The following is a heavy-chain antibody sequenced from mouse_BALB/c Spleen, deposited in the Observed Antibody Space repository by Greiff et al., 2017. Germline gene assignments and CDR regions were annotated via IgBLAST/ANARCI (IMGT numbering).Heavy chain of an antibody. J-gene: IGHJ4*01. CDR3: ARDTRRPYAMDY. D-gene: IGHD1-1*01. CDR2: IDPADSET. Sequence: VQLQQPGAELVKPGAPVKLSCKASGYTFTSYWMNWVKQRPGRGLEWIGRIDPADSETHYNQKFKDKATLTVDKSSSTAYIQHSSLTSEDSAVYYCARDTRRPYAMDYWGQGTSVTVSS. CDR1: GYTFTSYW. V-gene: IGHV1-69*02.